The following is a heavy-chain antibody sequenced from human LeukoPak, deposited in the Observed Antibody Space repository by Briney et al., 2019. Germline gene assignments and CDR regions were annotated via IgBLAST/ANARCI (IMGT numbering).Heavy chain of an antibody. D-gene: IGHD2-15*01. Sequence: GGSLRLSCAASGFTFSSYGMHWVRQAPGKGLEWVAVIWYNGSNKYYADSVKGRFTISRDNSKSTLYLQMNSLRAEDTAVYYCARDAGYCSGGSCYPGQFDYWGQGTLVTVSS. V-gene: IGHV3-33*01. J-gene: IGHJ4*02. CDR2: IWYNGSNK. CDR1: GFTFSSYG. CDR3: ARDAGYCSGGSCYPGQFDY.